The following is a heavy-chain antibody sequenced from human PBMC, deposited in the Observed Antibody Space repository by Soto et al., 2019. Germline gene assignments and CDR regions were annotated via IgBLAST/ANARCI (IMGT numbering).Heavy chain of an antibody. CDR2: ISGSGGST. CDR1: GFTFSSYA. CDR3: AKDLSRSSVTMVRGVIEGFDP. D-gene: IGHD3-10*01. Sequence: GGSLRLSCAASGFTFSSYAMSWVRQAPGKGLEWVSAISGSGGSTYYADSVKGRFTISRDNSKNTLYLQMNSLRAEDTAVYYCAKDLSRSSVTMVRGVIEGFDPWGQGTLVTVSS. V-gene: IGHV3-23*01. J-gene: IGHJ5*02.